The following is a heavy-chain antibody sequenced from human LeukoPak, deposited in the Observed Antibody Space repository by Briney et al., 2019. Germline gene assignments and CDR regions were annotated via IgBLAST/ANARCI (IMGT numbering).Heavy chain of an antibody. CDR2: IIPIFGTA. D-gene: IGHD3-22*01. CDR3: ARESYDSSGYQYYFDY. V-gene: IGHV1-69*06. CDR1: GGTFSSYA. J-gene: IGHJ4*02. Sequence: SVKVSCKASGGTFSSYAISWVRQAPGQGLEWMGGIIPIFGTANYAQKFQGRVTITADKSTSTAYMELSSLRSEDTAVYYCARESYDSSGYQYYFDYWGQGTLVTVSS.